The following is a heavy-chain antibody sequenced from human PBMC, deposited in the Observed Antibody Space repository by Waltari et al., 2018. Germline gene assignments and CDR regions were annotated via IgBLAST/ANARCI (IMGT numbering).Heavy chain of an antibody. J-gene: IGHJ4*02. CDR1: GGSISSTSYY. D-gene: IGHD2-15*01. V-gene: IGHV4-39*01. CDR3: ARPGRVGGGSLMGLDY. Sequence: QLQLQESGPGLVKPSETLSLICSISGGSISSTSYYWGWIRQPPGKGLEWIGSFIYNGYTDSNPSLKIRISFFVDTSKNQFLLQRRSVTAADTAMYYCARPGRVGGGSLMGLDYWGQGTLVTVSS. CDR2: FIYNGYT.